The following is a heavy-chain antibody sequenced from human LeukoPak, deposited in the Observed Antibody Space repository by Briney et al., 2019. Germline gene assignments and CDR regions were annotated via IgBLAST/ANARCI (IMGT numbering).Heavy chain of an antibody. CDR3: ATKEQGGYYLPEY. D-gene: IGHD3-22*01. V-gene: IGHV4-39*07. J-gene: IGHJ4*02. CDR1: GGSLSSSSYY. CDR2: IYYSGST. Sequence: SETLSLTCTVSGGSLSSSSYYWGWIRQPPGKGLEWIGSIYYSGSTYYNPSLKSRVTISVDTSKNQFSLKLSSVTAADTAVYYCATKEQGGYYLPEYWGQGTLVTVSS.